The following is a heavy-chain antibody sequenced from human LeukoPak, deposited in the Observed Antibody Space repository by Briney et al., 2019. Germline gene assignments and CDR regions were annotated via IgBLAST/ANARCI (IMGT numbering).Heavy chain of an antibody. CDR1: GFTFNTYA. V-gene: IGHV3-23*01. CDR2: ISSSGSNT. CDR3: AAGSGSYYKATS. J-gene: IGHJ5*02. D-gene: IGHD3-10*01. Sequence: GGSLRLSCAASGFTFNTYAMTWVRQAPGKGLEWVSSISSSGSNTYYTDSVKGRFTISRDNSKYTLYLQMNSLRVEDTAVYYCAAGSGSYYKATSWGQGALVTVSS.